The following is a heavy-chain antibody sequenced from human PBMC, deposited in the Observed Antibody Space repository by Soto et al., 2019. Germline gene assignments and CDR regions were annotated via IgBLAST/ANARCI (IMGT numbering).Heavy chain of an antibody. D-gene: IGHD3-10*01. CDR2: ITGSSGHK. J-gene: IGHJ6*02. Sequence: GGSLRLSCTASGFTFSTYSLNWVRQAPGKGLEWVSFITGSSGHKFYADSLRGRFTISRDNAKNSLYLQMNNLRAEDTAIYYCARDGEAHFGLDVWGQGTTVTSP. V-gene: IGHV3-21*01. CDR1: GFTFSTYS. CDR3: ARDGEAHFGLDV.